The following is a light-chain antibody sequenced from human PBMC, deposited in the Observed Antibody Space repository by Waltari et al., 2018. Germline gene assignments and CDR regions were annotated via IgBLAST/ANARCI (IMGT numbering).Light chain of an antibody. J-gene: IGLJ2*01. CDR3: AAWDDSLNGVV. V-gene: IGLV1-36*01. CDR2: YDD. Sequence: SVLTQPPSVSGAPRQRVNISCSGSSSNIGNNAVRWYQQLPGKAPKLLLSYDDLLPSGLSDRISDSKSGTSAFLAISGLQSEDEADYYCAAWDDSLNGVVFGGGTKLTVL. CDR1: SSNIGNNA.